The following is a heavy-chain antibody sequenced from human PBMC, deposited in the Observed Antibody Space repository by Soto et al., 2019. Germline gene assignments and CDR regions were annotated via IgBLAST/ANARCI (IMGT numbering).Heavy chain of an antibody. Sequence: PSETLSLTCTVSGGSISSYYWSWIRQPPGKGLEWIGYIYYSGSTNYNPSLKSRVTISVDTSKNQFSLKLSSVTAADTAVYYCARHDHSYGDYVLYYFDYWGQGTLVTVSS. D-gene: IGHD4-17*01. J-gene: IGHJ4*02. CDR1: GGSISSYY. V-gene: IGHV4-59*08. CDR2: IYYSGST. CDR3: ARHDHSYGDYVLYYFDY.